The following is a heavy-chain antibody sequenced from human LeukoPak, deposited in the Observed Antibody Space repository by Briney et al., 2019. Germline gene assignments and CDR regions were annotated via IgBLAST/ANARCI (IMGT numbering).Heavy chain of an antibody. CDR3: AGDLRSFYYYYGMDV. Sequence: GGSLRLSCAASGFTFSDYYMSWIRQAPGKGLEWVSYISSSGSTIYYADSVKGRFTISRDNAENSLYLQMNSLRAEDTAVYYCAGDLRSFYYYYGMDVWGQGTTVTVSS. V-gene: IGHV3-11*01. CDR1: GFTFSDYY. CDR2: ISSSGSTI. J-gene: IGHJ6*02. D-gene: IGHD4-17*01.